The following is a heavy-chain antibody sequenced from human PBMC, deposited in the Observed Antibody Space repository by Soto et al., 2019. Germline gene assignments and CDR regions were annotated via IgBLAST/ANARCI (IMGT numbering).Heavy chain of an antibody. D-gene: IGHD6-13*01. Sequence: PSETLSLTCSFSGDSVTSHYLTWIRQSPEKGLEWIGYIYYSGITNHNPSLKSRVTLSVDTSKNQFSLKLSSVTAVDSAVYYCARHGRGSSSWYDAYWGQGTLVTVSS. CDR1: GDSVTSHY. V-gene: IGHV4-59*08. CDR2: IYYSGIT. CDR3: ARHGRGSSSWYDAY. J-gene: IGHJ4*02.